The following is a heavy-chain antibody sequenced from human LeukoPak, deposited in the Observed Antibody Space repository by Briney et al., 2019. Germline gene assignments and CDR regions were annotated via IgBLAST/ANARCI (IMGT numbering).Heavy chain of an antibody. Sequence: PSETLSLTCTVSGGSISSYYWSWIWQPPGKGLEWIGYIYYSGSTNYNPSLKSRVTISVDTSKNQFSLKLSSVTAADTAVYYCARGSIAAAGIDYWGQGTLVTVSS. CDR1: GGSISSYY. CDR3: ARGSIAAAGIDY. CDR2: IYYSGST. J-gene: IGHJ4*02. D-gene: IGHD6-13*01. V-gene: IGHV4-59*01.